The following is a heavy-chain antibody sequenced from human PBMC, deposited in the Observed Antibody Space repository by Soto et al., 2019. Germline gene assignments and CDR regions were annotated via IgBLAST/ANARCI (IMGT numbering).Heavy chain of an antibody. Sequence: SETLSLTXTVSGASISYGGFSWSWIRQSPGKGLERIGYISHLESTYFHPSFKSRLTMSIDRTRNQFSLKLSSVTAAEVAVYYCARGGGYDSFDYWGQGVLVTVSS. V-gene: IGHV4-30-2*06. J-gene: IGHJ4*02. D-gene: IGHD5-12*01. CDR1: GASISYGGFS. CDR3: ARGGGYDSFDY. CDR2: ISHLEST.